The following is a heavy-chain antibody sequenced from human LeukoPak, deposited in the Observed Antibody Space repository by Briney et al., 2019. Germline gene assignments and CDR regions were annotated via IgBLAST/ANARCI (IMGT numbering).Heavy chain of an antibody. Sequence: GRSLRLSCAASGFTFSSDGMHWVRQAPGKGLEWVAFIRYDGSNKYYADSVKGRFTISRDNSKNTLYLQMNSLRAEDTAVYYCAKKGPGSGSCSNGFDYWGQGTLVTVSS. CDR1: GFTFSSDG. CDR3: AKKGPGSGSCSNGFDY. J-gene: IGHJ4*02. D-gene: IGHD3-10*01. V-gene: IGHV3-30*02. CDR2: IRYDGSNK.